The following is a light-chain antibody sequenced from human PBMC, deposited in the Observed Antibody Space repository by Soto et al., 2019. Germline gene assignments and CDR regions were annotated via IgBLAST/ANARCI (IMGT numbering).Light chain of an antibody. CDR2: AAS. CDR1: QGISKY. CDR3: QQYYTYPWT. V-gene: IGKV1-16*01. Sequence: EIQMTQSPSSLSASVGDRVTITCRASQGISKYLAWFQQKPGKAPKSLISAASTLQSGVPSRFSGSGSGTDFTLTINTLQPEDFATYYCQQYYTYPWTFGQGTNVEIK. J-gene: IGKJ1*01.